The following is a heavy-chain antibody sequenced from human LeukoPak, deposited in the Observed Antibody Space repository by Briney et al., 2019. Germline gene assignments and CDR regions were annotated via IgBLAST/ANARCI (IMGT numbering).Heavy chain of an antibody. CDR2: INPRGDIT. Sequence: GASVKVSCEASGYTFTSYYMHCVPHAPGQGLEWVGIINPRGDITSYTQTLQGRVTMTRDTSTSPVYMQLRSLRSADTAVYYCARRVPAARILYSTLDNCFHPWRQGTLVSVPS. V-gene: IGHV1-46*04. CDR1: GYTFTSYY. J-gene: IGHJ5*02. D-gene: IGHD2-8*01. CDR3: ARRVPAARILYSTLDNCFHP.